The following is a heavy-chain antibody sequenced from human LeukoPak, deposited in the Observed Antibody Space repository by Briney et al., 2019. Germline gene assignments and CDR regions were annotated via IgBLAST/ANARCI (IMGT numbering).Heavy chain of an antibody. CDR1: GFTLSNCW. Sequence: HSGGSPRLSCAASGFTLSNCWMTWFRQAPGKGLEWVAYINQDGSVQSYVDPVKGRFTISKDNAKNSLYLKMNSLRVEDTAVYYCARLGPASSGWPESFDYWGQGTLVTVSS. D-gene: IGHD6-19*01. CDR3: ARLGPASSGWPESFDY. J-gene: IGHJ4*02. V-gene: IGHV3-7*01. CDR2: INQDGSVQ.